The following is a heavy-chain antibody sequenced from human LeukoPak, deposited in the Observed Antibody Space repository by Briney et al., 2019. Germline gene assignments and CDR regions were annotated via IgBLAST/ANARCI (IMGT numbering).Heavy chain of an antibody. Sequence: GGSLRLSCAASGFTFSSYWMSWVRQAPGKGLEWVANIKQDGSEKYYVDSVKGRFTISRDNAKNSLYLQMNSLRAEDTAVYYCANGPAYCGGDCYRAGAFDIWGQGTMVTVSS. CDR1: GFTFSSYW. CDR2: IKQDGSEK. CDR3: ANGPAYCGGDCYRAGAFDI. D-gene: IGHD2-21*02. V-gene: IGHV3-7*01. J-gene: IGHJ3*02.